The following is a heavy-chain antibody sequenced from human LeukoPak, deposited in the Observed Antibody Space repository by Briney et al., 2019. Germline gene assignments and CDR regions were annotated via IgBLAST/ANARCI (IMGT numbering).Heavy chain of an antibody. CDR2: IYYSGST. Sequence: ETLSLTCTVSGGSISSSSYYWGWIRQPPGKGLEWIGSIYYSGSTYYNPSLKSRVTISVDTSKNQFSLKLSSVTAADTAVYYCARGPVGGTTYNDGDAFDIWGQGTMVTVSS. J-gene: IGHJ3*02. CDR1: GGSISSSSYY. D-gene: IGHD1-7*01. V-gene: IGHV4-39*07. CDR3: ARGPVGGTTYNDGDAFDI.